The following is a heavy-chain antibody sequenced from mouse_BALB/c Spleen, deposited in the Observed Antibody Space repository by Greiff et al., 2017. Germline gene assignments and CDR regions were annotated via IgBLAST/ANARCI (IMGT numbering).Heavy chain of an antibody. D-gene: IGHD4-1*01. CDR1: GYSITSDYA. CDR2: ISYSGST. J-gene: IGHJ3*01. CDR3: AKTGTLAY. Sequence: EVKLQESGPGLVKPSQSLSLTCTVTGYSITSDYAWNWIRQFPGNKLEWMGYISYSGSTSYNPSLKSRISITRDTSKNQFFLQLNSVTTEDTATYYCAKTGTLAYWGQGTLVTVSA. V-gene: IGHV3-2*02.